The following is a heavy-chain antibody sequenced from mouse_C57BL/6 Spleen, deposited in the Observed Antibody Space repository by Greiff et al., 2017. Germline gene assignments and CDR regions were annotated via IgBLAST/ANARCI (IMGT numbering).Heavy chain of an antibody. J-gene: IGHJ4*01. Sequence: QVQLQQPGAELVKPGASVTLSCKASGYTFTSYWMHWVKQRPGQGLEWIGMIHPNSGSTNYNEKFKSKATLTVDKSSSTADMQLSSLTSEDAAVYYCARSLGYAMDYWGQGASVTVSS. CDR1: GYTFTSYW. V-gene: IGHV1-64*01. CDR3: ARSLGYAMDY. CDR2: IHPNSGST. D-gene: IGHD4-1*01.